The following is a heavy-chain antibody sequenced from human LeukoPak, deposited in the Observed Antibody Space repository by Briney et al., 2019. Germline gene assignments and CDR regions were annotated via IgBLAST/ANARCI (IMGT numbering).Heavy chain of an antibody. CDR3: ARGGIVVVPAAIWD. CDR1: GFTFSDYY. D-gene: IGHD2-2*01. Sequence: PGGSLRLSCAASGFTFSDYYMSWIRQAPGKGLEWVANIKQDGSEKYYVDSVKGRFTISRDNAKNSLYLQMNSLRAEDTAVYYCARGGIVVVPAAIWDWGQGTLVTVSS. V-gene: IGHV3-7*01. CDR2: IKQDGSEK. J-gene: IGHJ4*02.